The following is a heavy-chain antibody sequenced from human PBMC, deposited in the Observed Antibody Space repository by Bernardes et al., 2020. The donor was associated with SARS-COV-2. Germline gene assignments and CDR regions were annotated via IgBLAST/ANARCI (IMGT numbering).Heavy chain of an antibody. V-gene: IGHV4-34*01. CDR2: INHSGST. Sequence: SETLSLTCAVYGGSFSGYYWSWIRQPPGKGLEWIGEINHSGSTNYNPSLKSRVTISVDTSKNQFSLKLSSVTAADTAVYYCARGRRDIVVVPAANAITGTTPPDYWGQGTLVTVSS. D-gene: IGHD2-2*01. CDR1: GGSFSGYY. CDR3: ARGRRDIVVVPAANAITGTTPPDY. J-gene: IGHJ4*02.